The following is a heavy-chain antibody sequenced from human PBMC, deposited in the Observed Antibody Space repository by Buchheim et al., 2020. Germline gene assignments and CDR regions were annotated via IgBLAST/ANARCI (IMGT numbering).Heavy chain of an antibody. CDR2: IWYDGSNK. CDR3: ARDRIVVVKGPYDAFDI. Sequence: QVQLVESGGGVVQPGRSLRLSCAASGFTFSSYGMYWVRQAPGKGLEWVAVIWYDGSNKYYADSVKGRFTISRDNSKNTLYLQMNSLRAEDTAVYYCARDRIVVVKGPYDAFDIWGQGT. D-gene: IGHD3-22*01. CDR1: GFTFSSYG. V-gene: IGHV3-33*01. J-gene: IGHJ3*02.